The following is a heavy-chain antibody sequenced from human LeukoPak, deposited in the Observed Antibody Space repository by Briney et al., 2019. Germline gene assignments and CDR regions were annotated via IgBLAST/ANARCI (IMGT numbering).Heavy chain of an antibody. CDR3: ARDTSAFLTGYYYMDV. V-gene: IGHV3-23*01. D-gene: IGHD2-2*01. Sequence: GGSLRLSCAASGFTFDDYAMHWVRQAPGKGLEWVSGISGRGDNTYYADSVRGRFTISRDNSKNTLYLQMNSLRAEDTAVYYCARDTSAFLTGYYYMDVWGKGTTVTVSS. CDR2: ISGRGDNT. CDR1: GFTFDDYA. J-gene: IGHJ6*03.